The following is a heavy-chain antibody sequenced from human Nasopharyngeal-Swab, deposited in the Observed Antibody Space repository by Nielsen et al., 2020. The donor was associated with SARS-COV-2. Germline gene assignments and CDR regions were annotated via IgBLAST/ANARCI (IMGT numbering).Heavy chain of an antibody. Sequence: GGSLRLSCAASGFTFSSYAMHWVRQAPGKGLEWVAVISYDGSNKYYADSVKGRFTISRDNSKNTLYLQMNSLRAEDTAVYYCAKVEKGSYYVLWFDPWGQGTLVTVSS. D-gene: IGHD1-26*01. CDR3: AKVEKGSYYVLWFDP. J-gene: IGHJ5*02. CDR1: GFTFSSYA. V-gene: IGHV3-30*04. CDR2: ISYDGSNK.